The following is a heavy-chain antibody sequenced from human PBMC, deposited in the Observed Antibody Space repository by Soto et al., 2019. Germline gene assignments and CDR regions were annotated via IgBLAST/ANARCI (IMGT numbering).Heavy chain of an antibody. CDR1: GFTFSSYG. Sequence: QVQLVESGGGVVQPGRSLRLSCAASGFTFSSYGMHWVRQAPGKGLEWVAVIWYDGSNKYYADSVKGRFTISRDNSKNQLYLQMNSLRADDTAVYYCARSAYDYIWGSYRPYYYYYMDVWGKGTTVTVSS. D-gene: IGHD3-16*02. CDR3: ARSAYDYIWGSYRPYYYYYMDV. CDR2: IWYDGSNK. J-gene: IGHJ6*03. V-gene: IGHV3-33*01.